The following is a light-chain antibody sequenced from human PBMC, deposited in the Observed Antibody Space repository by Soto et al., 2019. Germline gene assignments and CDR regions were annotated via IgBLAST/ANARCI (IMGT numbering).Light chain of an antibody. J-gene: IGLJ2*01. CDR3: SSFAGKTNLV. Sequence: QSALTQPPSASGSPGQSVTISCTGTSSDGGGYNSVSWYQPHPGKAPKIMISEVSKRPSGVPDLFSGSKSGNTASLTVSGLQAEDEADYYCSSFAGKTNLVFGGGTKVTVL. V-gene: IGLV2-8*01. CDR2: EVS. CDR1: SSDGGGYNS.